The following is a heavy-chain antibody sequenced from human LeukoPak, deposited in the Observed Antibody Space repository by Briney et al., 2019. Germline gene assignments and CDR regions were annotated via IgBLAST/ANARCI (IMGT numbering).Heavy chain of an antibody. D-gene: IGHD4-23*01. Sequence: GGSLRLSCAASGFTFSSYAMHWVRQAPGKGLEWVAVISYDGSNKYYADSVKGRFTISRDNSKNTLYLQMNSLRAEDTAVYYCARAPDYGGNPDWFDPWGQGTLVTVSS. CDR3: ARAPDYGGNPDWFDP. CDR1: GFTFSSYA. V-gene: IGHV3-30*04. J-gene: IGHJ5*02. CDR2: ISYDGSNK.